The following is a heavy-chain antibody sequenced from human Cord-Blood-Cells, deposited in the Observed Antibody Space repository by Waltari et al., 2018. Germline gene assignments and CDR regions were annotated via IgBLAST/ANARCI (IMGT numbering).Heavy chain of an antibody. CDR3: AKDLGIAVADAFDI. V-gene: IGHV3-30*18. CDR1: GSTFSSYG. J-gene: IGHJ3*02. D-gene: IGHD6-19*01. CDR2: ISYGGSNK. Sequence: QVQLVESGGGVVQPGRSLRLSCAASGSTFSSYGMHWVRQAPGKGRGWVAVISYGGSNKYYADSVKGRFTISRDNSKNTLYLQMNSLRAEDTAVYYCAKDLGIAVADAFDIWGQGTMVTVSS.